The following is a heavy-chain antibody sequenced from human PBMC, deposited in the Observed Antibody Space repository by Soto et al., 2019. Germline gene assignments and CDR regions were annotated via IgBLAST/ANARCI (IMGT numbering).Heavy chain of an antibody. CDR3: ARDREQQLPQPHFDY. CDR2: ISYDGSNK. V-gene: IGHV3-30-3*01. Sequence: GGSLRLSCAASGFTFSSYAMHWVRQAPGKGLEWVAAISYDGSNKYYADSAKGRFTISRDNSKNTLYLQMNSLRAEDTAVYYCARDREQQLPQPHFDYWGQGTLVTVSS. D-gene: IGHD6-13*01. J-gene: IGHJ4*02. CDR1: GFTFSSYA.